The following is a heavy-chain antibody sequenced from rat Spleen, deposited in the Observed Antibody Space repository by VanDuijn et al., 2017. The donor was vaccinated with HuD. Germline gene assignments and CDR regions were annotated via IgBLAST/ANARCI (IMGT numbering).Heavy chain of an antibody. Sequence: EVQLVETGGGLVQPGRSLKLSCVASGFTLSNYCMYWIRQAPTKGLEWVATISSDGRSTYYRDSVKGRFTISRDNAKSTLYLQMDSLRSEDPATYYSARHIHPLYVDYWGQGVMVTVSS. J-gene: IGHJ2*01. D-gene: IGHD3-8*01. V-gene: IGHV5-29*01. CDR1: GFTLSNYC. CDR3: ARHIHPLYVDY. CDR2: ISSDGRST.